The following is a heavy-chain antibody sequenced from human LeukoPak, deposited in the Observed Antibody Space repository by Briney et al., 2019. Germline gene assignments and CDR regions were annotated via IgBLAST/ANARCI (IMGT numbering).Heavy chain of an antibody. CDR2: MNPNSGNT. V-gene: IGHV1-8*01. D-gene: IGHD2-2*01. CDR1: GYTFTSYD. J-gene: IGHJ4*02. Sequence: ASVKVSCKASGYTFTSYDIHWVRQATGQGLAWMGWMNPNSGNTGYAQKFQGRVTMTRNTSISTAYMELSSLRSEHTAVYYCARGRKYCSSTSCSKVFDYWGQGTLVTVSS. CDR3: ARGRKYCSSTSCSKVFDY.